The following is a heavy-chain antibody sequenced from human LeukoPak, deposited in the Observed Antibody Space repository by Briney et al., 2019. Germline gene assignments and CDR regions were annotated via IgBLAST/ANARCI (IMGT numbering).Heavy chain of an antibody. Sequence: PSETLSLTCAVYGGSFSGYYWSWIRQPPGKGLEWIGEINHSGSTNYNPSLKSRVTISVDTSKNQFSLKLSSVTAADTAVYYCARAAGIAAAGTVIDYWCQGTLVTV. D-gene: IGHD6-13*01. CDR3: ARAAGIAAAGTVIDY. CDR1: GGSFSGYY. V-gene: IGHV4-34*01. J-gene: IGHJ4*01. CDR2: INHSGST.